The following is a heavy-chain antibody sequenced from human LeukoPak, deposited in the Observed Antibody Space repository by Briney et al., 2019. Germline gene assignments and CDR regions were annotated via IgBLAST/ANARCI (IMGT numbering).Heavy chain of an antibody. D-gene: IGHD2-8*02. CDR3: ARSFCTSVSCPKGHYYYFMDV. Sequence: GGSLRLSCAASGFTFSRYAMNWVRQAPEKGLEWVSYISTGGDNKFYADSLKGGFTVSRDNAKNSLFLQMDSLRAEDTAVYYCARSFCTSVSCPKGHYYYFMDVWGQGTTVTVSS. J-gene: IGHJ6*02. V-gene: IGHV3-21*01. CDR2: ISTGGDNK. CDR1: GFTFSRYA.